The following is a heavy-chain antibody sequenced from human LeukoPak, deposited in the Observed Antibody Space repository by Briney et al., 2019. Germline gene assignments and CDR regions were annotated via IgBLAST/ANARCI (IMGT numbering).Heavy chain of an antibody. J-gene: IGHJ5*02. V-gene: IGHV4-34*01. D-gene: IGHD3-22*01. Sequence: PSETLSLTCAVYGGSFSGYYWSWIRQPPGKGLEWIGEINHSGSTNYNPSLKNRVTISVDTSKNQFSLKLSSVTAADTAVYYCARVHYDSSGYYYAWFDPWGQGTLVTVSS. CDR1: GGSFSGYY. CDR3: ARVHYDSSGYYYAWFDP. CDR2: INHSGST.